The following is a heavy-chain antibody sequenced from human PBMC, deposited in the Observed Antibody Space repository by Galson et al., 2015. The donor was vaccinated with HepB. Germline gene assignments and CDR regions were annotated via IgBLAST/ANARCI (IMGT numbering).Heavy chain of an antibody. V-gene: IGHV4-59*01. CDR2: IYYSGSTDYSGST. Sequence: SETLSLTCTVSGGYISSYYWSWIRQPPGKGLEWIGYIYYSGSTDYSGSTNYNPSLKSRVTISVDTSKNQFSLKLSSVAAADTAVYYCARAAYYSVSGGTYTWVWFDPWGQGTLVTVSS. CDR3: ARAAYYSVSGGTYTWVWFDP. J-gene: IGHJ5*02. D-gene: IGHD3-22*01. CDR1: GGYISSYY.